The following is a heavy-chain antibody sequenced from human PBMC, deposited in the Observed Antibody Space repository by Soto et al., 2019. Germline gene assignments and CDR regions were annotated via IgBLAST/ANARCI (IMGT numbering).Heavy chain of an antibody. CDR2: INHSGST. CDR1: GGSFSGYY. Sequence: PSETLSLTCAVYGGSFSGYYWTWIRQPPGTGLEWIGEINHSGSTNYNPSLKSRVTISVDTSKNQFSLKLTSVTAADTAVYYCARDKITGLLDYWAQGTLVTVS. D-gene: IGHD2-8*02. J-gene: IGHJ4*02. V-gene: IGHV4-34*01. CDR3: ARDKITGLLDY.